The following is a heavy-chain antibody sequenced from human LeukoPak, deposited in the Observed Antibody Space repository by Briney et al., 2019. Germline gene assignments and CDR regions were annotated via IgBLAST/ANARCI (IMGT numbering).Heavy chain of an antibody. CDR3: AKESGKFDY. Sequence: GGSLRLSCAASGFTFHLYAMHWVRQAPGRGLEWVSLISADGGSTFSADSVKGRFSISRDNSKNSVYLQMNSLRSEDTAMYYCAKESGKFDYWGQGTLVAVSS. J-gene: IGHJ4*02. CDR2: ISADGGST. V-gene: IGHV3-43*02. CDR1: GFTFHLYA.